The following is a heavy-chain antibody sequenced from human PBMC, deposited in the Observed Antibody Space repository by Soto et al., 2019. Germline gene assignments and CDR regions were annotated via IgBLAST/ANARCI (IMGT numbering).Heavy chain of an antibody. CDR3: ARAGCSSTSCYFSFTFDP. J-gene: IGHJ5*02. D-gene: IGHD2-2*01. Sequence: VGSLRLSCAASGFTFSSYSMNWVRQAPGKGLEWVSSISSSSSYIYYADSVKGRFTISRDNAKNSLYLQMNSLRAEDTAVYYCARAGCSSTSCYFSFTFDPWDQGTLVTVSS. CDR2: ISSSSSYI. CDR1: GFTFSSYS. V-gene: IGHV3-21*01.